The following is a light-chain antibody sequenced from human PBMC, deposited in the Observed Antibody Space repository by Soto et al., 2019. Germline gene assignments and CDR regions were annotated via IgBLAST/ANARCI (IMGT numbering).Light chain of an antibody. CDR3: QQYNSYLWT. Sequence: DIHVTLHHSTLSASVEDRVTITSRASHSISSWLAWYQQKPGKAPKLLIYDASSLESGVPSRFSGSGSGTEFTLTISSLQPDDFATYYCQQYNSYLWTFGQGTKVDIK. CDR1: HSISSW. V-gene: IGKV1-5*01. CDR2: DAS. J-gene: IGKJ1*01.